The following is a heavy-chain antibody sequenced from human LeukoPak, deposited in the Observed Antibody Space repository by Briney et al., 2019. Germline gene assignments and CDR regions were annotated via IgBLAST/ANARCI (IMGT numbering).Heavy chain of an antibody. CDR2: ISGSGGST. CDR3: AKDRGYCSGGCCYRSFDY. CDR1: GFTFSSYA. J-gene: IGHJ4*02. D-gene: IGHD2-15*01. Sequence: GGSLRLSCAASGFTFSSYAMSWVRQAPGKGLEWVSAISGSGGSTYYADSVKGRFTISRDNSKNTLYLQMNSLRAEDTAVYYGAKDRGYCSGGCCYRSFDYWGQGTLVTVSS. V-gene: IGHV3-23*01.